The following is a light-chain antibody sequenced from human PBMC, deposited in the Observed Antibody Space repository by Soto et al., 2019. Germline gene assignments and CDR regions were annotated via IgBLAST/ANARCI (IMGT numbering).Light chain of an antibody. V-gene: IGKV1-5*01. CDR1: QSINKC. CDR3: QQYNSYSPWT. CDR2: DAS. J-gene: IGKJ1*01. Sequence: DIQMTQSPSTLSASVGDRVTITCRASQSINKCLAWYQQKPGKAPKLLIYDASILKSGVPSRFSGSVSGTEFTLTISSLQPDDFATYYCQQYNSYSPWTFGQGTEVGIK.